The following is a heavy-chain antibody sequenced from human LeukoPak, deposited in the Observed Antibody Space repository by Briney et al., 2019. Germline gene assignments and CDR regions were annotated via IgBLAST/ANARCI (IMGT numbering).Heavy chain of an antibody. V-gene: IGHV1-69*13. D-gene: IGHD1-26*01. CDR2: IIPIFGTA. J-gene: IGHJ5*02. CDR1: GYTFTSYG. Sequence: ASVKVSCKASGYTFTSYGISWVRQAPGQGLEWMGGIIPIFGTANYAQKFQGRVTITADESTSTAYMELSSLRSEDTAVYYCARDRYSGSCFHWFDPWGQGTLVTVSS. CDR3: ARDRYSGSCFHWFDP.